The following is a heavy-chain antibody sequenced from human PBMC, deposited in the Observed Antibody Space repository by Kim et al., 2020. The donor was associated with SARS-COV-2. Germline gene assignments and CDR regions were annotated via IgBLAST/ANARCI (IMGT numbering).Heavy chain of an antibody. Sequence: ASVKVSCKASGYTFTSYYMHWVRQAPGQGLEWMGIINPSGGSTSYAQKFQGRVTMTRDTSTSTVYMELSSLRSEDTAVYYCAREPIPTVAGTSELGYWGQGTLVTVSS. D-gene: IGHD6-19*01. CDR3: AREPIPTVAGTSELGY. CDR1: GYTFTSYY. J-gene: IGHJ4*02. CDR2: INPSGGST. V-gene: IGHV1-46*01.